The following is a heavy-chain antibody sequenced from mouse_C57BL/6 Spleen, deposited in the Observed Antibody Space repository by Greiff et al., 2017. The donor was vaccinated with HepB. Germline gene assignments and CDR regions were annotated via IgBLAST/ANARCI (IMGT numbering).Heavy chain of an antibody. D-gene: IGHD1-3*01. CDR2: ISSGSSTI. V-gene: IGHV5-17*01. J-gene: IGHJ4*01. CDR3: ARAGVVYYAMDY. CDR1: GFTFSDYG. Sequence: EVMLVESGGGLVKPGGSLKLSCAASGFTFSDYGMHWVRQAPEKGLEWVAYISSGSSTIYYADTVKGRFTISRDNAKNTLFLQMTSLRSEDTAMYYCARAGVVYYAMDYWGQGTSVTVSS.